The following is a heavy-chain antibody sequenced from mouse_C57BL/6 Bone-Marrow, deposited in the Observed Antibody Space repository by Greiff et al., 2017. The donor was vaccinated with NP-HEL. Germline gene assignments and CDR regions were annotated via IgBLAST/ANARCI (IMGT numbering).Heavy chain of an antibody. J-gene: IGHJ3*01. V-gene: IGHV1-81*01. CDR1: GYTFTSYG. CDR2: IYPRSGNT. D-gene: IGHD2-1*01. CDR3: ARGGLYGNSWFAY. Sequence: VKLMESGAELARPGASVKLSCKASGYTFTSYGISWVKQRTGQGLEWIGEIYPRSGNTYYNEKFKGKATLTADKSSGTAYMELRSLTSEDSAVYFCARGGLYGNSWFAYWGQGTLVTVSA.